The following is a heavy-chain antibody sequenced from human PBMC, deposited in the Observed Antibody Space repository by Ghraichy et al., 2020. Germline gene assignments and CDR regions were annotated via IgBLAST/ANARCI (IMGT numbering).Heavy chain of an antibody. Sequence: GGSLRLSCAASGFTFSSYGMNWVRQAPGKGLEWVAIISYDGSHKYYADSLKGRFTISRDNSKNTLYLQMNSLRGEDTAVYYCATGPEQWLLRPPDYWGQGTLVTVSS. CDR2: ISYDGSHK. CDR1: GFTFSSYG. V-gene: IGHV3-30*03. D-gene: IGHD6-19*01. CDR3: ATGPEQWLLRPPDY. J-gene: IGHJ4*02.